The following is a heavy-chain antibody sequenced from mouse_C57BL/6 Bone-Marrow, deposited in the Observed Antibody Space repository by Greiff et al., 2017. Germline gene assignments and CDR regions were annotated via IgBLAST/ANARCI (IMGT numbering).Heavy chain of an antibody. J-gene: IGHJ4*01. Sequence: VQLQQSGPELVKPGASVKISCKASGYTFTDYYMNWVKQSHGKSLEWIGDINPNNGGTSYNQKFKGKATVTVDKSSSTAYMELRSLTSEDSAGYYCARGGMDYWGQGTSVTVAS. CDR2: INPNNGGT. V-gene: IGHV1-26*01. CDR3: ARGGMDY. CDR1: GYTFTDYY.